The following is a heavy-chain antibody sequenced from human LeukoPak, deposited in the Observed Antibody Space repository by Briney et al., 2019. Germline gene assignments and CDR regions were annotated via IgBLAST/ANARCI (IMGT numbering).Heavy chain of an antibody. J-gene: IGHJ3*02. V-gene: IGHV3-23*01. Sequence: PGGSLRLSCAASGFTFSSYGMSWVRQAPGKGLEWVSAISGSGGSTYYADSVKGRFTISRDNSKNTLYLQMNSLRAEDTAVYYCARDYQLTTMTNAFDIWGQGTMVTVPS. CDR2: ISGSGGST. D-gene: IGHD3-22*01. CDR1: GFTFSSYG. CDR3: ARDYQLTTMTNAFDI.